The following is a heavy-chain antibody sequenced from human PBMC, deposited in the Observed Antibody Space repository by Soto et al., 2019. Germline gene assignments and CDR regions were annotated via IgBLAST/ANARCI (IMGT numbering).Heavy chain of an antibody. CDR1: GFTFSSYA. Sequence: EVQLLESGGGLVQPGGSLRLSCAASGFTFSSYAMSWVRQAPGKGLEWVSAISGSGGSTYYADSVKGRFTISRDNSKNTLYMQMNSLRAEDTAVYYCAKGHEGGFLYYYYGMDVWGQGTTVTVSS. J-gene: IGHJ6*02. D-gene: IGHD3-16*01. V-gene: IGHV3-23*01. CDR3: AKGHEGGFLYYYYGMDV. CDR2: ISGSGGST.